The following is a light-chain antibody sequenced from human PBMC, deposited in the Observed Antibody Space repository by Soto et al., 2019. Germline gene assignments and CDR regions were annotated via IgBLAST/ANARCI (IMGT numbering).Light chain of an antibody. Sequence: IGLSQSPGTLSLTPGERAALSYRASQSVGSDYLAWYQQKPGQAPRILIFGASSRATGIPDRFSGSGSGTDFTLTISRLEPEDFAVYYCQQYGGSRWTFGQGTKVDI. CDR3: QQYGGSRWT. V-gene: IGKV3-20*01. CDR1: QSVGSDY. CDR2: GAS. J-gene: IGKJ1*01.